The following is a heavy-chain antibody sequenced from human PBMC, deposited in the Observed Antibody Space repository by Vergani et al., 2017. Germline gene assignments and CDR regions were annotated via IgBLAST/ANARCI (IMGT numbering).Heavy chain of an antibody. CDR1: GYSISSGYY. Sequence: QVQLQESGPGLVKPSETLSLTCAVSGYSISSGYYWGWIRQPPGKGLEWIGSIYHSGSTYYNPSLKSRVTISVDTSKNQFSLKLSSVTAADTAVYYCARDTRSRYCSGGSCYSPGPWGQGTLVTVSS. CDR2: IYHSGST. J-gene: IGHJ5*02. V-gene: IGHV4-38-2*02. CDR3: ARDTRSRYCSGGSCYSPGP. D-gene: IGHD2-15*01.